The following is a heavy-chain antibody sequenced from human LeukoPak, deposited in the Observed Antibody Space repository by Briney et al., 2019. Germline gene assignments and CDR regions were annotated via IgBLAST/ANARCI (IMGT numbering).Heavy chain of an antibody. CDR3: ARRGEKLFDY. CDR1: GGSISSSSYY. D-gene: IGHD3-10*01. V-gene: IGHV4-39*01. J-gene: IGHJ4*02. CDR2: IYYSGST. Sequence: SETLSLTCTVSGGSISSSSYYWGWIRQPPGKRLEWIGSIYYSGSTYYNPSLKSRVTISVDTSKNQFSLKLSSVTAADTAVYYCARRGEKLFDYWSQGTLVTVSS.